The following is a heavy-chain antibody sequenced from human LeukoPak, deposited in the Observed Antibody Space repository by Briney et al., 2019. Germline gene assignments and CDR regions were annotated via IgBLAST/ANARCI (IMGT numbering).Heavy chain of an antibody. D-gene: IGHD3-10*01. V-gene: IGHV4-59*08. J-gene: IGHJ4*02. CDR1: GGSTGASY. CDR3: ARLISGPRAFDY. CDR2: IYNSGST. Sequence: SETLSLTCTVSGGSTGASYWSWIRQPPGKGLEWIGYIYNSGSTSYNPSLESRVTTSVDTSKNQFSLKLTSVTAADTAVYYCARLISGPRAFDYWGQGTLVTVSS.